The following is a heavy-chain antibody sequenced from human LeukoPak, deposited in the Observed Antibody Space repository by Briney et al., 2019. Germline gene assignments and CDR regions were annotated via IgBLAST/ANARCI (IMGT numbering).Heavy chain of an antibody. D-gene: IGHD1-14*01. CDR3: ARAYRNYGDY. CDR2: ISSSGSTI. CDR1: GFTFSDYY. Sequence: GGSLRLSCAASGFTFSDYYMSWIRQAPGKGLEWVSYISSSGSTIYYADSVKGRFTISRDNAKNLPYLQMHSLRAEDTVVYYLARAYRNYGDYWGQGTLVTVSS. V-gene: IGHV3-11*04. J-gene: IGHJ4*02.